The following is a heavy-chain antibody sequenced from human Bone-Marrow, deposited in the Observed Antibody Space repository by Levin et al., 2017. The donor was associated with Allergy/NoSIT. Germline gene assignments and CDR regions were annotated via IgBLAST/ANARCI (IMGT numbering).Heavy chain of an antibody. CDR1: GYHFPTSW. J-gene: IGHJ4*02. D-gene: IGHD5-18*01. CDR2: IYAGDSDT. CDR3: ARLPRNTAMITGDY. V-gene: IGHV5-51*01. Sequence: GESLKISCKTSGYHFPTSWIGWVRQVPGKGLEWMGIIYAGDSDTTYSPSFEGLITLSADRSTATAYLQWSSLIVSDTAMYYCARLPRNTAMITGDYWGQGTQVTVSS.